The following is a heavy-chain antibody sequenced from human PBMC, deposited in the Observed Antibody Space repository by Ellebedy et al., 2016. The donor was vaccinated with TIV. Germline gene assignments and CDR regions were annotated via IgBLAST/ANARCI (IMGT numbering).Heavy chain of an antibody. D-gene: IGHD3-10*01. J-gene: IGHJ4*02. CDR3: ARESYYGSGSSLDY. Sequence: ASVKVSXXASGYTFTGYYMHWVRQAPGQGLEWMGWINPNSGGTNYAQKFQGRVTMTRDTSISTAYMELSRLRSDDTAVYYCARESYYGSGSSLDYWGQGTLITVSS. V-gene: IGHV1-2*02. CDR1: GYTFTGYY. CDR2: INPNSGGT.